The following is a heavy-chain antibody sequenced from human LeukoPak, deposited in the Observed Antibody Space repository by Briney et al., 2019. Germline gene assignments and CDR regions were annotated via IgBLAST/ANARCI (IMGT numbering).Heavy chain of an antibody. Sequence: SETLSLTCTVSGGSISNYYWSWIRQPPGKGLEWIGYIYYSGSTNYNPSLKSRVTISVDTSKNQFSLKLSSVTAADTAVYYCASQSDTMAREPYFDYWGQGTLVTVSS. CDR3: ASQSDTMAREPYFDY. V-gene: IGHV4-59*12. J-gene: IGHJ4*02. D-gene: IGHD3-10*01. CDR1: GGSISNYY. CDR2: IYYSGST.